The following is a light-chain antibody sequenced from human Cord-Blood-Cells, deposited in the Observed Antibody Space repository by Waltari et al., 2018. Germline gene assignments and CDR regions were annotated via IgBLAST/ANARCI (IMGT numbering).Light chain of an antibody. CDR3: QQYYSTPLT. CDR2: WAS. Sequence: DIVMTQSPDSLAVSRGERATINCKSNQSVLYSSNNKNYLAWYQQKPGQPPKLLIYWASTRESGVPDRFSGSGSGTDFTLTISSLQAEDVAVYYCQQYYSTPLTFGGGTKVEIK. J-gene: IGKJ4*01. CDR1: QSVLYSSNNKNY. V-gene: IGKV4-1*01.